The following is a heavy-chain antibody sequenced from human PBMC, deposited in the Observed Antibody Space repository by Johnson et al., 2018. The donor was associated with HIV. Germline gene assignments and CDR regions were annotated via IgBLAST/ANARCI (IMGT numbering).Heavy chain of an antibody. CDR1: GFTVSSNY. J-gene: IGHJ3*02. CDR2: IYSGGST. Sequence: EVQLVESGGGLAQPGGSLKVSCAASGFTVSSNYMSWVRQAPGKGLEWVSVIYSGGSTYYADSVKGRFTISRDNSKNTLYLQMNSLRAEDTAVYYCARRSPYDAFDIWGQGTMVTVSS. CDR3: ARRSPYDAFDI. V-gene: IGHV3-66*04.